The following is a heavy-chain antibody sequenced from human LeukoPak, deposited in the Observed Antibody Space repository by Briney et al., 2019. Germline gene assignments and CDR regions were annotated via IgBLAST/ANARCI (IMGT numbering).Heavy chain of an antibody. Sequence: SETLSLTCTVSGYSISSGYYWGWIRQPPGKGLEWIGSISHSGSTYYKPPLKSRVTISVDTSKNQFSLKLRSVTAADTAVYYCARRAGAYSHPYDYWGQGTLVTVSS. J-gene: IGHJ4*02. D-gene: IGHD4/OR15-4a*01. V-gene: IGHV4-38-2*02. CDR3: ARRAGAYSHPYDY. CDR2: ISHSGST. CDR1: GYSISSGYY.